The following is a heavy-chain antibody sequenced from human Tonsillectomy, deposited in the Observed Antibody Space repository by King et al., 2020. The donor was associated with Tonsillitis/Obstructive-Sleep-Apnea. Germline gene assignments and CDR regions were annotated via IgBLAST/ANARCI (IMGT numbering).Heavy chain of an antibody. Sequence: QLQESGPGLVKPSETLSLTCTVSGGSISSSSYYWGWIRQPPGKGLEWIGSIYYSGSTYYNPSLKSRVTISVDTSKNQFSLKLSSVSAADTAVYYCARHRIDIAVVPAAIGPNFDYWGQGTLVTVSS. CDR3: ARHRIDIAVVPAAIGPNFDY. D-gene: IGHD2-2*01. V-gene: IGHV4-39*01. CDR1: GGSISSSSYY. CDR2: IYYSGST. J-gene: IGHJ4*02.